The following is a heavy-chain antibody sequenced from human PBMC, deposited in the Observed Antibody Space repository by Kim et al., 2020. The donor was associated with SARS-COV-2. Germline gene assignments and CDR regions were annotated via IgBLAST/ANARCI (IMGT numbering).Heavy chain of an antibody. J-gene: IGHJ6*02. D-gene: IGHD3-10*01. V-gene: IGHV3-48*02. Sequence: GGSLRLSCAASGFTFSSYSMNWVRQAPGKGLEWVSYISSSSSTIYYADSVKGRFTISRDNAKNSLYLQMNSLRDEDTAVYYCARGEYGSGSYYNRGPYDYYGIDIWGQGTTSTVSS. CDR3: ARGEYGSGSYYNRGPYDYYGIDI. CDR1: GFTFSSYS. CDR2: ISSSSSTI.